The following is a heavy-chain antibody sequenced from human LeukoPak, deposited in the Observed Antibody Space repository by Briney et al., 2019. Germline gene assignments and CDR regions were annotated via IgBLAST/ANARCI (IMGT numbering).Heavy chain of an antibody. V-gene: IGHV1-24*01. CDR2: FDPEDGET. J-gene: IGHJ4*02. CDR3: ATRYDFWSGYNLYYFDY. Sequence: ASVKLSCKVSGYTLTELSMHWVRQAPGKGLEGMGGFDPEDGETIYAQKFQGRVTMTEDTSTDTAYMELSSLRSEDTAVYYCATRYDFWSGYNLYYFDYWGQGTLVTVSS. D-gene: IGHD3-3*01. CDR1: GYTLTELS.